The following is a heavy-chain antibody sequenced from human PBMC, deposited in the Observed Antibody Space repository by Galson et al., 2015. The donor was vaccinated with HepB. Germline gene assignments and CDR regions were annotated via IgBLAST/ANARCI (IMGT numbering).Heavy chain of an antibody. CDR3: ARDSGSYFLAFDI. Sequence: SVKVSCKASGYTFTSYYMHWVRQAPGQGLEWMGIINPSGGSTSYAQKLQGRVTMTRDTSTSTVYMELSSLRSEDTAVYYCARDSGSYFLAFDIWGQGTMVTVSS. J-gene: IGHJ3*02. V-gene: IGHV1-46*01. CDR1: GYTFTSYY. D-gene: IGHD1-26*01. CDR2: INPSGGST.